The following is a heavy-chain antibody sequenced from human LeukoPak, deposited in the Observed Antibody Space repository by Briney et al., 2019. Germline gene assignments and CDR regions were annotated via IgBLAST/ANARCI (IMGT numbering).Heavy chain of an antibody. CDR2: INRSGST. CDR3: ARGDYGDYVDY. CDR1: GGSFSGYH. J-gene: IGHJ4*02. V-gene: IGHV4-34*01. Sequence: SESLSLTCAVYGGSFSGYHWSWIRHPPWKGLEWIGEINRSGSTNYNPSLKSRVTISVDTSKNQFSLKLSSVTAADTAVYYCARGDYGDYVDYWGQGTLVTVSS. D-gene: IGHD4-17*01.